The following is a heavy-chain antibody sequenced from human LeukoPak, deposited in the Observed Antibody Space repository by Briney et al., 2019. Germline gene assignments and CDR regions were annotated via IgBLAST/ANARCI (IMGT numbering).Heavy chain of an antibody. Sequence: ASVKVSCKASGGTFSSYAISWVRQAPGQGLEWMGGIIPIFGTANYAQKFQGRVTITADESTSTAYMELSSLRSEDTAVYYCARMPRRGVVAALPFDYWGQGTLVTVSS. CDR3: ARMPRRGVVAALPFDY. V-gene: IGHV1-69*13. D-gene: IGHD2-15*01. CDR2: IIPIFGTA. CDR1: GGTFSSYA. J-gene: IGHJ4*02.